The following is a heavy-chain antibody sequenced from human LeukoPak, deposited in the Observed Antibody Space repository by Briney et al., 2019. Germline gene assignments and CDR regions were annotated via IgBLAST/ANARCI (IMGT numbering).Heavy chain of an antibody. CDR1: GYTFTGYY. CDR2: INPNSGGT. CDR3: ARDHGSDGRSGWYFDY. V-gene: IGHV1-2*02. Sequence: ASVKVSCKASGYTFTGYYMHWVRQAPGQGLEWMGWINPNSGGTNYAQKFQGRVTMTRDTSISTAYMELSRLRSDDTAVYYYARDHGSDGRSGWYFDYWGQGTLVTVSS. D-gene: IGHD6-25*01. J-gene: IGHJ4*02.